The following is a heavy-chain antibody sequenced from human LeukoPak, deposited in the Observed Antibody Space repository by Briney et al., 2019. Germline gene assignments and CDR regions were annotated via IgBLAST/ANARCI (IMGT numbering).Heavy chain of an antibody. V-gene: IGHV4-39*07. CDR2: INHSGST. CDR3: ARGLDDYVWGSYRYSYDY. D-gene: IGHD3-16*02. CDR1: GGSISSSSYY. J-gene: IGHJ4*02. Sequence: SETLSLTCTVSGGSISSSSYYWGWIRQPPGKGLEWIGEINHSGSTNYNPSLKSRVTISVDTSKNQFSLKLSSVTAADTAVYYCARGLDDYVWGSYRYSYDYWGQGTLVTVSS.